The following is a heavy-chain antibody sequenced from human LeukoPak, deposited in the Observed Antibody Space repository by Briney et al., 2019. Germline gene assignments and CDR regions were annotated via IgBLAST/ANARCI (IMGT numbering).Heavy chain of an antibody. Sequence: GGSLRLSCAASGFTFSSYSMNWVRQAPVKGLEWVSSISSSSYIYYADSVKGRFTISRDNAKNSLYLQMNSLRAEDTAVYYCARISSLDAFDIWGQGTMVTVSS. CDR1: GFTFSSYS. J-gene: IGHJ3*02. CDR2: ISSSSYI. D-gene: IGHD6-13*01. V-gene: IGHV3-21*01. CDR3: ARISSLDAFDI.